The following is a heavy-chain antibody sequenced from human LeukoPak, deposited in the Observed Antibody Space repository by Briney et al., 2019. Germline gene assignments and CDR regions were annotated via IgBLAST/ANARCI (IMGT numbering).Heavy chain of an antibody. CDR1: GFTFSGYA. J-gene: IGHJ4*02. Sequence: KAGGSLRLSCAASGFTFSGYAMNWVRQAPGKGLEWVSSIDGGYNTFYADSVKGRFAISRDNAKNSLYLQMNGLRAEDTAVYYCARDPAEADCWGQGTLVTVSS. V-gene: IGHV3-21*06. CDR3: ARDPAEADC. CDR2: IDGGYNT.